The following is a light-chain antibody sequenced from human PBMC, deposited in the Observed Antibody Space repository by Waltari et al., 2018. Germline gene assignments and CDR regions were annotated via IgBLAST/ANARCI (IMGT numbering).Light chain of an antibody. CDR3: QHYVRLPAT. CDR1: QSVTRA. Sequence: EILLTQSPGTLSLSPGERATLSCRASQSVTRALAWYQQKPGQAPRLLLYGASNRATGIPDRFSGSGSGTDFSLTISRLEPEDFAVYYCQHYVRLPATFGQGTKVEIK. V-gene: IGKV3-20*01. J-gene: IGKJ1*01. CDR2: GAS.